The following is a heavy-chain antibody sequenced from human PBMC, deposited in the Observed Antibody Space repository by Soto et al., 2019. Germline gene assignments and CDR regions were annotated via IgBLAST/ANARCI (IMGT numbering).Heavy chain of an antibody. CDR1: GFTFSSYS. Sequence: EVQLVESGGGLVKPGGSLRLSCAASGFTFSSYSMNWVRQAPGKGLEWVSSISSSRSYIYYGDSVKGRFTISRDNAKNSLYLQMNSLRAEDTAVYYCARDSVIVGATTHYYYGMDVGGQGTTVTVSS. CDR2: ISSSRSYI. V-gene: IGHV3-21*01. CDR3: ARDSVIVGATTHYYYGMDV. J-gene: IGHJ6*02. D-gene: IGHD1-26*01.